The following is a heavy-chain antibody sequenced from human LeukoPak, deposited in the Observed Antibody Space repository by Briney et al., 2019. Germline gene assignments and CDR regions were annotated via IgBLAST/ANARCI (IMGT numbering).Heavy chain of an antibody. D-gene: IGHD3-3*01. J-gene: IGHJ5*02. CDR3: ARKAAIWSGYYISWFDP. CDR1: GYTFTSYG. V-gene: IGHV1-2*02. Sequence: GASVKVSCKASGYTFTSYGISWVRQAPGQGLEWMGWINPNSGGTNYAQKFQGRVTMTRDTSISTAYMELSRLRSDDTAVYYCARKAAIWSGYYISWFDPWGQGTLVTVSS. CDR2: INPNSGGT.